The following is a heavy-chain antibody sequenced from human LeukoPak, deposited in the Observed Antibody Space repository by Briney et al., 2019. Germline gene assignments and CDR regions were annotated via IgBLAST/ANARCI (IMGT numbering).Heavy chain of an antibody. V-gene: IGHV4-59*01. D-gene: IGHD3-10*01. J-gene: IGHJ4*02. Sequence: SETLSLTCTVSGDSISSYYWSWIRQPPGKGLEWIGYIYYSGSTNSNPSLGSRVTISVDTSKNQFSLKLSSVTAADTAVYFCARDGYYGSGSHTAYFDYWGQGTLVTVSS. CDR3: ARDGYYGSGSHTAYFDY. CDR2: IYYSGST. CDR1: GDSISSYY.